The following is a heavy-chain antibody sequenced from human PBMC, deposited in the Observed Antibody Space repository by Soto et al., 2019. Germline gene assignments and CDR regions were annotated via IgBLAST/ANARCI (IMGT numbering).Heavy chain of an antibody. V-gene: IGHV1-69*06. CDR3: ARTNDCSSTSCYTFGYYYYGMDV. CDR2: IIPIFGTA. Sequence: RASVKVSCKASGGTFSSYAISWVRQAPGQGLEWMGGIIPIFGTANYAQKFQGRVTITADKSTSTAYMELSSLRSEDTAVYYCARTNDCSSTSCYTFGYYYYGMDVWGQGTTVTVSS. D-gene: IGHD2-2*02. CDR1: GGTFSSYA. J-gene: IGHJ6*02.